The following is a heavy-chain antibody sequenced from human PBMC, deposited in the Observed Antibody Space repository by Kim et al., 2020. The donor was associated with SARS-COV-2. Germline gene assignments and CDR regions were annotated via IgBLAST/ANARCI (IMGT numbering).Heavy chain of an antibody. V-gene: IGHV3-13*01. CDR2: IGTAGDT. Sequence: GGSLRLSCAASGFTFSSYDMHWVRQATGKGLEWVSAIGTAGDTYYPGSVKGRFTISRENAKNSLYLQMNSLRAGDTAVYYCARARRDGYNYYYYYYYMDVWGKGTTGTVSS. CDR3: ARARRDGYNYYYYYYYMDV. D-gene: IGHD5-12*01. CDR1: GFTFSSYD. J-gene: IGHJ6*03.